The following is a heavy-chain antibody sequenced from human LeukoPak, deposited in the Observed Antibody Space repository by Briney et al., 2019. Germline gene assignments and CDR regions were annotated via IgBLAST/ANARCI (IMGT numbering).Heavy chain of an antibody. CDR2: ISYDGSNK. Sequence: PGRSLRLSCAASGFTFSSYAMHWVRQAPGKGLEWVAVISYDGSNKYYADSVKGRFAISRDNSKNTLYLQMNSLRAEDTAVYYCARALGGVVINFDYWGQGTLVTVSS. CDR1: GFTFSSYA. V-gene: IGHV3-30*09. D-gene: IGHD3-3*01. CDR3: ARALGGVVINFDY. J-gene: IGHJ4*02.